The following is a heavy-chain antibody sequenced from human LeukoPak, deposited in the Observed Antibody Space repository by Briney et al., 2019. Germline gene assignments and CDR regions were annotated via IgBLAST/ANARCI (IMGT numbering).Heavy chain of an antibody. J-gene: IGHJ4*02. CDR3: AKEGRSLQTY. Sequence: PGGSLRLSCAASGFTFSSYWMSWVRQAPGKGLEWVANIKEDGTETYYVDSVKGRFTTSRDNAKNSLYLQMNSLRVEDTAVYYCAKEGRSLQTYWGQGTLVTVSS. D-gene: IGHD5-24*01. CDR1: GFTFSSYW. CDR2: IKEDGTET. V-gene: IGHV3-7*03.